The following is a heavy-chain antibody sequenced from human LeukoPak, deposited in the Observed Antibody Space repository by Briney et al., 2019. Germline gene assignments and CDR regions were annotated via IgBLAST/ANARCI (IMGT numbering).Heavy chain of an antibody. J-gene: IGHJ4*02. CDR3: AREIAATGANY. CDR2: IYYSGST. Sequence: KTSETLSLTCTVSGGSISSSSYYWGWIRQPPGTGLEWIGNIYYSGSTYYNPSLQSRVAMSVDTSQNQFSLKLSSVTAADTAVYYCAREIAATGANYWGQGTLVTVSS. V-gene: IGHV4-39*02. CDR1: GGSISSSSYY. D-gene: IGHD6-13*01.